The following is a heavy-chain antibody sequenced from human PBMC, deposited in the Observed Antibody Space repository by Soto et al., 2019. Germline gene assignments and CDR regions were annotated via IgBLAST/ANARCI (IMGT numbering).Heavy chain of an antibody. CDR2: VSGSGDST. V-gene: IGHV3-23*01. D-gene: IGHD2-21*02. CDR3: AKGRASDCPGCTQDY. CDR1: AFTFSSYG. J-gene: IGHJ4*02. Sequence: PGGSLRLSCAASAFTFSSYGMSWVRQAPGKGLEWVSAVSGSGDSTYYADSVKGRFTISRDNSKNTLYLQMNSLRAEDTAVYYCAKGRASDCPGCTQDYWGQGTLVTVYS.